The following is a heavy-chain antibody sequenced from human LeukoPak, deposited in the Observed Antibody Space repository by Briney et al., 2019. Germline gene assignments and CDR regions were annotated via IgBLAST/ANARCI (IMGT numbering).Heavy chain of an antibody. D-gene: IGHD6-6*01. CDR2: ISSSSSTI. V-gene: IGHV3-48*01. Sequence: GGSLRLSCAASGFTFSSYSMNWVRQAPGKGLEWVSYISSSSSTIYYADSVKGRFTISRDNSKNTLYLQMNSLRAEDTAVYYCAKDRAARLTYPIDYWGQGTLVTVSS. J-gene: IGHJ4*02. CDR1: GFTFSSYS. CDR3: AKDRAARLTYPIDY.